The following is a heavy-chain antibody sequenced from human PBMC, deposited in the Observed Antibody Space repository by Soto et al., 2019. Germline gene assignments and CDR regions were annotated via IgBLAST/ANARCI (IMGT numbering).Heavy chain of an antibody. CDR2: IWYDGSNK. V-gene: IGHV3-33*01. Sequence: QVQLVESGGGVVQPGRSLRLSCAASGFTFSSYGMHWVRQAPGKGLEWVAVIWYDGSNKYYADSVEGRFTISRDNSKNTLYLQMNSLRAEDTAVYYCARDPYSSSWYFSGMDVWGQGTTVTVSS. D-gene: IGHD6-13*01. CDR3: ARDPYSSSWYFSGMDV. CDR1: GFTFSSYG. J-gene: IGHJ6*02.